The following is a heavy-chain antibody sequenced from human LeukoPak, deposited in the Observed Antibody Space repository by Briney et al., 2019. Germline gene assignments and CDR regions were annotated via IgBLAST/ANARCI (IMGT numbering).Heavy chain of an antibody. D-gene: IGHD3-22*01. V-gene: IGHV3-33*01. CDR1: GFTFSSYG. J-gene: IGHJ4*02. CDR3: ARADTWDTYYYDSSGYYPDY. CDR2: IWYDGSNK. Sequence: LTGGSLRLSCAASGFTFSSYGMHWVRQAPGKGLEWVAVIWYDGSNKYYADSVKGRLTISRDNSKNTLYLQMNSLRAEDTAVYYCARADTWDTYYYDSSGYYPDYWGQGTLVTVSS.